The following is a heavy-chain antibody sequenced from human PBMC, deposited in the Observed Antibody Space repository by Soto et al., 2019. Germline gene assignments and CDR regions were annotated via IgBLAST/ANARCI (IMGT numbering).Heavy chain of an antibody. D-gene: IGHD2-2*02. V-gene: IGHV1-69*02. J-gene: IGHJ4*02. CDR3: ARGGSVVVPAAIDY. Sequence: QVQLVQSGAEVKKPGSSVKVSCKASGGTFSSYTISWVRQAPGQGLEWMGRIIPILGIANYAQKFQGRVTITADKSTSTAYMELSRLRSEDTAVYYCARGGSVVVPAAIDYWGQGTLVTVSS. CDR2: IIPILGIA. CDR1: GGTFSSYT.